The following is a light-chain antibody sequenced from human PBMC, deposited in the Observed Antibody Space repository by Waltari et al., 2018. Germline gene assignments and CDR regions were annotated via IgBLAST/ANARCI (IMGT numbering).Light chain of an antibody. J-gene: IGKJ1*01. CDR1: QNIGNR. CDR3: QQYHTYPGT. CDR2: EAS. V-gene: IGKV1-5*03. Sequence: DIQMTQSPSTLSASVGDRVTVTCRASQNIGNRLAWYQHKPGKAPNLLIYEASSLEGGAPSRVSGSGSGTGFTLTISSLQPDDFATYYCQQYHTYPGTFGQGTTVEVK.